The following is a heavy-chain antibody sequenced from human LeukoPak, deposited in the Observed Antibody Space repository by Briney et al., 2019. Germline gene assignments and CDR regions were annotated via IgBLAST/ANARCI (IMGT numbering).Heavy chain of an antibody. CDR3: VSFYETN. V-gene: IGHV3-74*01. Sequence: PGGSLRLSCAASGNYLMHWVRQAPGKGLAWVSHVNSDGSWTSHADSVKGRFTISKDNAKNTAYLQMNNLRTEDTAVYYCVSFYETNWGRGTLVTVSS. J-gene: IGHJ4*02. CDR1: GNYL. D-gene: IGHD2-2*01. CDR2: VNSDGSWT.